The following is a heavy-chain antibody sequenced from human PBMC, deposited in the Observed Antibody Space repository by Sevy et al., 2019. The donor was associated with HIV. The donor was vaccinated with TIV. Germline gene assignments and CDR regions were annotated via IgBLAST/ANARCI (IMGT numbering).Heavy chain of an antibody. CDR2: ISYDGSNK. CDR3: SRVDEQRSLRLYYFDY. V-gene: IGHV3-30*04. CDR1: GFTFSNYA. D-gene: IGHD5-12*01. Sequence: GGSLRLSCAASGFTFSNYAMHWVRQAPGKGLEWVAVISYDGSNKYYADSVKGRFTISRDNSKNTLYLQMNSLRAEDTAVYYCSRVDEQRSLRLYYFDYSGQGTLVTVSS. J-gene: IGHJ4*02.